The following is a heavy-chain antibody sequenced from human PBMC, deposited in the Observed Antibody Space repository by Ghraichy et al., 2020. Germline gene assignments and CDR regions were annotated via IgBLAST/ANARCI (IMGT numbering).Heavy chain of an antibody. D-gene: IGHD3-3*01. CDR2: ISGSGGST. Sequence: ETLSLTCAASGFTFSSYAMSWVRQAPGKGLEWVSAISGSGGSTYYADSVKGRFTISRDNSKNTLYLQMNSLRAEDTAVYYCARVIASTYYDFWSGQPWGYWGQGTLVTVSS. CDR1: GFTFSSYA. CDR3: ARVIASTYYDFWSGQPWGY. J-gene: IGHJ4*02. V-gene: IGHV3-23*01.